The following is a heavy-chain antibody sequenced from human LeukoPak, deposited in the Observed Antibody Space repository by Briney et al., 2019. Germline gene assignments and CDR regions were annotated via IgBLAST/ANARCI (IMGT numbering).Heavy chain of an antibody. J-gene: IGHJ4*02. CDR1: GGSISSSSYY. CDR3: ARGPIRDY. CDR2: IYYSGST. Sequence: PSETLSLTCTVSGGSISSSSYYWGWIRQPPGKGLEWIGSIYYSGSTYYNPSLKSRVTISVDTSKNQFSLKLSSVTAADTAVYYCARGPIRDYWGQGTLVTVSS. V-gene: IGHV4-39*07.